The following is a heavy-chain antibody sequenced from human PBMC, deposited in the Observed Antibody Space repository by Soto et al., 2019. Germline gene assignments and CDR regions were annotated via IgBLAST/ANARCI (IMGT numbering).Heavy chain of an antibody. Sequence: SQTLSLTCAVYGGSFSGYYWSWIRQPPGKGLEWIGEINHSGSTNYNPSLKSRVTISVDTSKNQFSLKLGSVTAADTAVYYCASDLNYSGYDHHSAGYWGQGTLVTVSS. CDR2: INHSGST. CDR1: GGSFSGYY. D-gene: IGHD5-12*01. J-gene: IGHJ4*02. CDR3: ASDLNYSGYDHHSAGY. V-gene: IGHV4-34*01.